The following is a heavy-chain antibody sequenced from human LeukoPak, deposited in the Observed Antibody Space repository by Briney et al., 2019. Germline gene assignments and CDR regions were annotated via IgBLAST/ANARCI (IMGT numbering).Heavy chain of an antibody. D-gene: IGHD3-10*01. CDR2: INHSGST. V-gene: IGHV4-34*01. Sequence: SETLSLTCAVYGGSFSGYYWSWIRQPPGKGLEWIGEINHSGSTNYNPSLKSRVTISVDTSKNQFSLKLSSVTAADTAVYYCASLSITMVRGVIITRDYWGQGTLVTVSS. J-gene: IGHJ4*02. CDR3: ASLSITMVRGVIITRDY. CDR1: GGSFSGYY.